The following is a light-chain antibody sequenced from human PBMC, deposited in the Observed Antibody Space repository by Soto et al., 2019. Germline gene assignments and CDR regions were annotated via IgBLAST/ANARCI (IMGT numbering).Light chain of an antibody. CDR1: QGIRND. CDR3: LQDYSSPLT. J-gene: IGKJ1*01. Sequence: AIQITQSPSSLSASVGDGVTITCRASQGIRNDLGWYQQKPGKAPKLLIYAASNLQSGVPSRFSGSGSGTAFTLTISSMQPEDFANYYCLQDYSSPLTFGQGTKVDIK. V-gene: IGKV1-6*01. CDR2: AAS.